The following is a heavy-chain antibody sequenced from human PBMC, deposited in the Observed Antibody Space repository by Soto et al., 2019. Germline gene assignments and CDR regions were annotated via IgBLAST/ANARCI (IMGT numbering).Heavy chain of an antibody. D-gene: IGHD3-3*01. CDR1: GFTFSSYG. J-gene: IGHJ6*03. CDR3: AKQRFLEWLLAGVVPMDV. Sequence: GGSLRLSCAASGFTFSSYGMHWVRQAPGKGLEWVAVISYDGSNKYYADSVKGRFTISRDNSKNTLYLQMNSLRAEDTAVYYCAKQRFLEWLLAGVVPMDVWGKGTTVTVSS. CDR2: ISYDGSNK. V-gene: IGHV3-30*18.